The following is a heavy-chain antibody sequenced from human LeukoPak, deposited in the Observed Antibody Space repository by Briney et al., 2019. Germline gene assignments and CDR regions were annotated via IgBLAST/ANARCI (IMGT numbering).Heavy chain of an antibody. V-gene: IGHV1-18*03. Sequence: GASVKVSCKASGYTFTSYGISWVRQAPGQGLEWMGWISAYNGNTNYAQKLQGRVTMTTDTSASTAYMELSSLRSEDMAVYYCARGSITMVRGVIIMDYWGQGTLVTVSS. CDR2: ISAYNGNT. CDR3: ARGSITMVRGVIIMDY. D-gene: IGHD3-10*01. CDR1: GYTFTSYG. J-gene: IGHJ4*02.